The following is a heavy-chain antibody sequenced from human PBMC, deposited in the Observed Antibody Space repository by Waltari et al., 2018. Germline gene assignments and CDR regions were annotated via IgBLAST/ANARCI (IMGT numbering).Heavy chain of an antibody. CDR3: ARERSSGWSGGAFDI. V-gene: IGHV4-39*07. CDR2: IYYSGST. Sequence: QLQLQESGPGLVKPSETLSLTCTVSGGSISSSSYYWGWIRQPPGKGLEWIGSIYYSGSTYYNPSLKSRVTISVDTSKNQFSLKLSSVTAADTAVYYCARERSSGWSGGAFDIWGQGTMVTVSS. D-gene: IGHD6-19*01. J-gene: IGHJ3*02. CDR1: GGSISSSSYY.